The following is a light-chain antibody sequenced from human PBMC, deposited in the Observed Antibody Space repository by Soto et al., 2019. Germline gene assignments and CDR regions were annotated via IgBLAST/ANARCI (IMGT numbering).Light chain of an antibody. J-gene: IGKJ2*01. CDR1: QSVSSN. CDR3: QQYNNWPPGT. Sequence: EIVMTQSPATLSVSPGERATLSCRASQSVSSNLAWYQQKPGQAPRLLIYGASTRATGIPARFSGSGSGTEFTLPISSLQSEDFAVYYCQQYNNWPPGTFGQGTKLAIK. V-gene: IGKV3-15*01. CDR2: GAS.